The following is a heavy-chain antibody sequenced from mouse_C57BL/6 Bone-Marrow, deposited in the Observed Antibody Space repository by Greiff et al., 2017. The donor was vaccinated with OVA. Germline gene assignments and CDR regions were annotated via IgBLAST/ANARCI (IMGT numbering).Heavy chain of an antibody. D-gene: IGHD1-1*01. CDR2: IYPGSGST. CDR1: GYTFTSYW. V-gene: IGHV1-55*01. Sequence: VQLQQPGAELVKPGASVKMSCKASGYTFTSYWITWVKQRTGQGLEWIGDIYPGSGSTNYNEKFKSKATLTVDTSSSTAYMQLSSLTSEDSAVYYCARHYYGSSVNWYFDVWGTGTTVTVSS. CDR3: ARHYYGSSVNWYFDV. J-gene: IGHJ1*03.